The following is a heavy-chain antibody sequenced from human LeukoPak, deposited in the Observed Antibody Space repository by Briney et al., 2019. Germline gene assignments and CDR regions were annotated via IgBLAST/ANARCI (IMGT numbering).Heavy chain of an antibody. J-gene: IGHJ4*02. D-gene: IGHD5-12*01. Sequence: GGSLRLSCAASGFTFKSYWMNWVRQAPGKGLEWVAHIKEDGSEKYYVDSVKGRFTITRDNAKNSLYLQMNSLRADDTAVYYCARLPSDIVATIGVWGQGTLVTVSS. CDR2: IKEDGSEK. CDR3: ARLPSDIVATIGV. V-gene: IGHV3-7*05. CDR1: GFTFKSYW.